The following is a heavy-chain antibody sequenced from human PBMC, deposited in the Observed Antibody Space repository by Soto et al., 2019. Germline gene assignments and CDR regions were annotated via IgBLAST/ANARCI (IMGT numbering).Heavy chain of an antibody. V-gene: IGHV3-7*04. CDR3: ARPVFPWGNIVATRGFDY. J-gene: IGHJ4*02. CDR2: IRQDGNEM. CDR1: GFTLTTYW. Sequence: EVQLLESGGDLVQPGGSLRLSCAASGFTLTTYWLSWVRQAPGKGLEWVASIRQDGNEMFYVDSVKGRFTISRDNPRNSLYLQMRSLTAEDTAVYYCARPVFPWGNIVATRGFDYWGQGALVTVSS. D-gene: IGHD5-12*01.